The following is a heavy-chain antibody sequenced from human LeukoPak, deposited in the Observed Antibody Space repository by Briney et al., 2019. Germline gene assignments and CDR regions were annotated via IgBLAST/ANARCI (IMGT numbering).Heavy chain of an antibody. CDR1: GFTFRSYD. CDR2: IGGDGGTT. J-gene: IGHJ4*02. D-gene: IGHD2-15*01. V-gene: IGHV3-23*01. CDR3: ARDDGQRCLDY. Sequence: GGSLRLSCAASGFTFRSYDLTWVRQAPGKGLEWVSAIGGDGGTTYADSVKGRFTISRDNAKNSLYLQMASLRAEDTAVYYCARDDGQRCLDYWGQGTLVTVSS.